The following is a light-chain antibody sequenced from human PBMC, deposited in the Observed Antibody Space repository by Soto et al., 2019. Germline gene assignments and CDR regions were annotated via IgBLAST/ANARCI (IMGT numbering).Light chain of an antibody. Sequence: QSALTQPPSASGSPGQSVTISCTGTSSDVGGYNYVSWYQQHPGKAPKLMIYEVSKRPSGVPDRFSASKSGNTASLTISGLQAEDEADYYCSSFTASNTVVFGGGTKLTVL. CDR2: EVS. J-gene: IGLJ2*01. CDR1: SSDVGGYNY. CDR3: SSFTASNTVV. V-gene: IGLV2-8*01.